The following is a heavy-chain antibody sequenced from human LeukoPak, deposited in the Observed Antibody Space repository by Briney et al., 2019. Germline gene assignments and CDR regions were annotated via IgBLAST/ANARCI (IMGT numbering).Heavy chain of an antibody. D-gene: IGHD5-18*01. CDR3: ARDGLVGDTAMVSTDFGY. CDR1: GYTFTSYG. Sequence: ASVKVSCKASGYTFTSYGISWVRQAPGQGLEWMGWISAYNGDTNYAQKLQGRVTMTTDTSTSTAYMELRSLRSDDTAVYYCARDGLVGDTAMVSTDFGYWGQGTLVTVSS. CDR2: ISAYNGDT. J-gene: IGHJ4*02. V-gene: IGHV1-18*01.